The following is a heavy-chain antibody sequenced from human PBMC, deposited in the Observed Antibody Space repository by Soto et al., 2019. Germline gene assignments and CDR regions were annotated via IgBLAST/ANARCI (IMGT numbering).Heavy chain of an antibody. CDR3: ARDYYYDSRGYPGAYYYGMDV. D-gene: IGHD3-22*01. V-gene: IGHV4-59*01. CDR2: IYYSGRT. J-gene: IGHJ6*02. CDR1: GGSFSSYY. Sequence: SETLSLTCTVSGGSFSSYYWSWIRQPPGKGLEWIGHIYYSGRTNYNPSLKSRVTISGDTSKNQLSLRLSSVTAADTAVYYCARDYYYDSRGYPGAYYYGMDVWGQGTTVTVSS.